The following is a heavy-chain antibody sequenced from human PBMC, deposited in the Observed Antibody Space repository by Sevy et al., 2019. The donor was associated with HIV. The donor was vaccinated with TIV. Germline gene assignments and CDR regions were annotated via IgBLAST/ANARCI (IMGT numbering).Heavy chain of an antibody. Sequence: GGSLRLSCAASGFTLNNYGMHWVRQAPGKGLEWVTFIRHDGSDKYYTDSVKGRFTISRDNSKNTVYLQMNSLRAEDTAVYYCARDRKVLLVVYAIPFDVFDIWGQGTMVTVSS. CDR2: IRHDGSDK. J-gene: IGHJ3*02. CDR1: GFTLNNYG. V-gene: IGHV3-30*02. CDR3: ARDRKVLLVVYAIPFDVFDI. D-gene: IGHD2-8*02.